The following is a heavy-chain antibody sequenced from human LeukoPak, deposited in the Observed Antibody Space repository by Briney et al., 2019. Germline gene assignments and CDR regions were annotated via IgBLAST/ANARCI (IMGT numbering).Heavy chain of an antibody. Sequence: ASVKVSCKASGYTFTSYYMHWVRQAPGQGLEWMGIINPSGGSTSYAQKFQGRVTMTRDTSTSTVYMELSSLRSEDTAVYYCARDSGSSGWSWEVYFDYWGQGTLVTVSS. CDR2: INPSGGST. J-gene: IGHJ4*02. CDR1: GYTFTSYY. V-gene: IGHV1-46*01. D-gene: IGHD6-19*01. CDR3: ARDSGSSGWSWEVYFDY.